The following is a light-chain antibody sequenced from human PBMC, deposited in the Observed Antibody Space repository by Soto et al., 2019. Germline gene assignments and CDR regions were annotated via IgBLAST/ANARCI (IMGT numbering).Light chain of an antibody. CDR2: DAS. CDR1: QSVGSN. Sequence: EIVLTQSPATLSLSPGERVTLSCRASQSVGSNLAWYQHKPGQTPRLLIYDASKRATGIPDRFSGSGSGTGFTLTISRLEPEDFAMYYCQQYGNSPLTFGGGTKVDIK. J-gene: IGKJ4*01. V-gene: IGKV3-20*01. CDR3: QQYGNSPLT.